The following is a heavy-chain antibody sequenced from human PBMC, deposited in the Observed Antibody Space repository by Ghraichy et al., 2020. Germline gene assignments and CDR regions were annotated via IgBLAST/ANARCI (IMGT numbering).Heavy chain of an antibody. CDR3: ARDRGYDFWSGYDGYYFDY. J-gene: IGHJ4*02. Sequence: SETLSLTCTVSGGSVSSGSYYWSWIRQPPGKGLEWIGYIYYSGSTNYNPSLKSRVTISVDTSKNQFSLKLSSVTAADTAVYYCARDRGYDFWSGYDGYYFDYWGQGTLVTVSS. D-gene: IGHD3-3*01. V-gene: IGHV4-61*01. CDR2: IYYSGST. CDR1: GGSVSSGSYY.